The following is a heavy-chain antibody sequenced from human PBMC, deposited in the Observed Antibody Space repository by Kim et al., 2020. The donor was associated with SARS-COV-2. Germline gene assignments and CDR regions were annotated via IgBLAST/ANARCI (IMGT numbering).Heavy chain of an antibody. CDR2: ITYDGSNI. CDR3: AKDYWQSLYDSSGYYASRGMWV. J-gene: IGHJ6*02. D-gene: IGHD3-22*01. CDR1: GFTFSSYG. Sequence: GGSLRLSCAASGFTFSSYGMNWVRQAPGKGLEWVAVITYDGSNIYYADSVKGRFTISRDNSKNTLYLQMNSLRAEDTAVYYCAKDYWQSLYDSSGYYASRGMWVWGQEATVTVSS. V-gene: IGHV3-30*18.